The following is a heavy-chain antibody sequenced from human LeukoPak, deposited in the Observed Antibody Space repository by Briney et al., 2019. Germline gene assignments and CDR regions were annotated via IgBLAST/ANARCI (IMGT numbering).Heavy chain of an antibody. Sequence: GGSLRLSCAASGFTFSSYGMSWVRQAPGKGLEWVSGISGSDSSTYYADSVKGRFTISRDNSKNTLYLQMNSLRAEDTAVYYCASGRAAAGNPFDPWGQGTLVTVSS. CDR1: GFTFSSYG. J-gene: IGHJ5*02. CDR2: ISGSDSST. D-gene: IGHD6-13*01. CDR3: ASGRAAAGNPFDP. V-gene: IGHV3-23*01.